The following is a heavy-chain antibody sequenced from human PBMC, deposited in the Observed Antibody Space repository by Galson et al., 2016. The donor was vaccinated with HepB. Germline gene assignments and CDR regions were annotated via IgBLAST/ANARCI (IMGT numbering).Heavy chain of an antibody. D-gene: IGHD3-10*01. CDR3: ASSLVLLWLRDDQDAFDV. CDR2: INPSVGST. J-gene: IGHJ3*01. Sequence: SVKVSCKASGYTFTSYYMHWVRQAPGQGLEWMGIINPSVGSTSYAQKFQGRVTMTRDTSTSTVYMELSSLRSEETAVYYCASSLVLLWLRDDQDAFDVWGQGTMVTVSS. V-gene: IGHV1-46*01. CDR1: GYTFTSYY.